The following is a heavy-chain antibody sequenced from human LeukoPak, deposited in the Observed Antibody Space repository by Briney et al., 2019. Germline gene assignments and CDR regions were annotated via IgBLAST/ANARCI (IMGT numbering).Heavy chain of an antibody. D-gene: IGHD2-2*01. J-gene: IGHJ6*03. CDR1: GGSISSSSYY. Sequence: SETLSLTCTVSGGSISSSSYYWGWIRQPPGKGLEWIGSIYYSGSTYYNPSLKSRVTISVDTSKNQFSLKLSSVTAADTAVCYCARLPCSSTSCYASVYYYYMDVWGKGTTVTVSS. V-gene: IGHV4-39*01. CDR3: ARLPCSSTSCYASVYYYYMDV. CDR2: IYYSGST.